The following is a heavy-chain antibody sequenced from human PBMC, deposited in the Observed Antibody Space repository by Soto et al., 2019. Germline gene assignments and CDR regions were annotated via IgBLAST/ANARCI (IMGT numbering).Heavy chain of an antibody. V-gene: IGHV5-51*01. D-gene: IGHD2-21*02. CDR1: GYSFTSYW. Sequence: GESLKISCKGSGYSFTSYWIGWVRQMPGKGLEWMGIIYPGDSDTRYSPSFQGQVTISADKSISTAYLQWSSLKASDTAMYYCARQVPPQRRHIVVVTAAKTHYFDYWGQGTLVTVSS. CDR3: ARQVPPQRRHIVVVTAAKTHYFDY. CDR2: IYPGDSDT. J-gene: IGHJ4*02.